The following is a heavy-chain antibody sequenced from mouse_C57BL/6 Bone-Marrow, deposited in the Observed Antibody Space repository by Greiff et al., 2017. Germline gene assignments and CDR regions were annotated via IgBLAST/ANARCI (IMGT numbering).Heavy chain of an antibody. CDR1: GYTFTSYG. CDR3: AVWDYYGSSYGRYVDV. J-gene: IGHJ1*03. Sequence: VQLQQSGAELARPGASVKLSCKASGYTFTSYGISWVKQRTGQGLEWIGEIYPRSGNTYYNEKFKGKATLTADKSSSTAYMALRSLTSEDSAVYYGAVWDYYGSSYGRYVDVWGTGTTVTVSS. V-gene: IGHV1-81*01. CDR2: IYPRSGNT. D-gene: IGHD1-1*01.